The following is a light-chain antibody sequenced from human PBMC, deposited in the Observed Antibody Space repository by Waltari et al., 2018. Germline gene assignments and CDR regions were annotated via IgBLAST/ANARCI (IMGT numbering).Light chain of an antibody. CDR2: SNS. J-gene: IGLJ2*01. CDR3: ATWDDRQTGYVV. CDR1: SSNIGSNA. V-gene: IGLV1-44*01. Sequence: QSALTQPPSAPGTPGQRVIISCSGSSSNIGSNAVSWYRPFPGTAPRLLIYSNSEPASGGPDRLSGSKSGTSASLTISGRQSDDAADYYCATWDDRQTGYVVFGGGTKLTVL.